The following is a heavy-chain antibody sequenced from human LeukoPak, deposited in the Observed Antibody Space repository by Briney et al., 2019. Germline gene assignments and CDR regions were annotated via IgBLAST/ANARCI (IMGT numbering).Heavy chain of an antibody. CDR1: GYTFTSYG. D-gene: IGHD3-3*01. Sequence: ASVKVSCKASGYTFTSYGISWVRQAPGQGQEWMGWISAYNGNTNYAQKLQGRVTITTDTSTSTAYMELRSLRSDDTAVYYCARGLARYYDFWSGYSGPGDWFDLWGQGTLVTVSS. CDR3: ARGLARYYDFWSGYSGPGDWFDL. CDR2: ISAYNGNT. J-gene: IGHJ5*02. V-gene: IGHV1-18*01.